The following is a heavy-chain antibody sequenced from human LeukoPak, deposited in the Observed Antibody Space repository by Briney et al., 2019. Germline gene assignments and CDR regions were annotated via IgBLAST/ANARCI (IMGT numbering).Heavy chain of an antibody. D-gene: IGHD2/OR15-2a*01. J-gene: IGHJ6*02. CDR3: AKEAFRSPFYYGLDV. Sequence: GGSLRLSCAVSGFTVSDYGIHWVRQAPGKGLEWVAAMSNYGGNQYYAASVKGRVTVSRDDSKNTLFLQMSNVTVEDTALYYCAKEAFRSPFYYGLDVWGHGTTVTVSS. CDR2: MSNYGGNQ. V-gene: IGHV3-30*18. CDR1: GFTVSDYG.